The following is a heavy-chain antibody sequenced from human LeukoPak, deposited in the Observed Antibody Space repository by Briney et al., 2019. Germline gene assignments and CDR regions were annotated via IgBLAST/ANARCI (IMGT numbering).Heavy chain of an antibody. Sequence: SETLSLTCTGSGGSISSYYWSWIRQPPGKGMQWIGHIYYSGRTNYNPCLKSRVIISVDTSKTQFSLKLSSVTAADTAVYYCARDGSGYEVDAFDIWGQGTMVTVSS. CDR2: IYYSGRT. CDR3: ARDGSGYEVDAFDI. J-gene: IGHJ3*02. D-gene: IGHD5-12*01. CDR1: GGSISSYY. V-gene: IGHV4-59*01.